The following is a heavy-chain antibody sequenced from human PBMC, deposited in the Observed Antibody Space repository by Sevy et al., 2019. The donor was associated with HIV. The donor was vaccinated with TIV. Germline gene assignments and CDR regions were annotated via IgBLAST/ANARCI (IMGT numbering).Heavy chain of an antibody. CDR2: MNPNSGDT. CDR1: GYTFTRYE. Sequence: ASVKVSCKASGYTFTRYEINWVRQATGQGLEWMGWMNPNSGDTGSVQKFQGRVTMTRNSSISTAYMELRSLGSDDTAVYYCARAIGTTVVTPVDYWGQGTLVTVSS. J-gene: IGHJ4*02. D-gene: IGHD3-10*01. V-gene: IGHV1-8*01. CDR3: ARAIGTTVVTPVDY.